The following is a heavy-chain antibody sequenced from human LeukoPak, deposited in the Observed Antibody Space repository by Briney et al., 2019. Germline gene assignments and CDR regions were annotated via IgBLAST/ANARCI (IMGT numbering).Heavy chain of an antibody. V-gene: IGHV3-48*04. CDR2: ISSSGSTI. Sequence: GGSLRLSCAASGFIFSSYSMNWVRQAPGKGLEWVSYISSSGSTIYYADSVKGRFTISRDNAKNSLYLQMNSLRAEDTAVYYCARDYRYYDSSGTGYWGQGTLVTVSS. CDR3: ARDYRYYDSSGTGY. D-gene: IGHD3-22*01. J-gene: IGHJ4*02. CDR1: GFIFSSYS.